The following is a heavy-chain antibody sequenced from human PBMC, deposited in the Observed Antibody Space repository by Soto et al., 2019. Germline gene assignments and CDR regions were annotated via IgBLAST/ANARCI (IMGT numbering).Heavy chain of an antibody. J-gene: IGHJ5*02. Sequence: PSETLSLTSTVSDGSIIGYYGSWILHPQGKGLEWIGYIYYSGSTNYNPSLKSRVTISVDTSKNQFSLKLSSVTAADTAVYYCARDSGYIAAAGIRGGWFDLWGKGTLVTVSS. CDR3: ARDSGYIAAAGIRGGWFDL. CDR1: DGSIIGYY. V-gene: IGHV4-59*01. CDR2: IYYSGST. D-gene: IGHD6-13*01.